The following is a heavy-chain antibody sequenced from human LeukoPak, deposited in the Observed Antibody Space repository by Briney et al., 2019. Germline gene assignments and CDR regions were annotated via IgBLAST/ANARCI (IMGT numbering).Heavy chain of an antibody. CDR2: ISYDGSNK. CDR3: ARDLAADLSTRRLDY. D-gene: IGHD6-25*01. CDR1: GFTFSSYA. J-gene: IGHJ4*02. Sequence: GRSLRLSCAASGFTFSSYAMHWVRQAPGKGLDWVAVISYDGSNKYYTDSVKGRFTISRDNSKNTLYLQMNSLRAEDTAVYCCARDLAADLSTRRLDYWGQGTLVTVSS. V-gene: IGHV3-30*04.